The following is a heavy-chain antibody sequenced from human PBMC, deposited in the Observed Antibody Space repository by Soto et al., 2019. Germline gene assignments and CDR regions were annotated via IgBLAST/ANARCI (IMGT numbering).Heavy chain of an antibody. CDR3: AKGGLQSPSTTY. V-gene: IGHV1-58*01. CDR2: IVVGSGNT. Sequence: GASVKVSCKASGFTFTSSAVQWVRQARGQRLEWIGWIVVGSGNTNYAQKFQERVTITRDMSTSTAYMELSSLRSEDTAVYYCAKGGLQSPSTTYWGQGTLVTVSS. J-gene: IGHJ4*02. D-gene: IGHD4-4*01. CDR1: GFTFTSSA.